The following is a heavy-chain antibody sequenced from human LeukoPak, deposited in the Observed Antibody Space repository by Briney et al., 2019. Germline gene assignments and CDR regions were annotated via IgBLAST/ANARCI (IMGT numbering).Heavy chain of an antibody. Sequence: PGGSLRLSCAASGFTFSSYAMHWVRQAPAKGLERVAVISYDGSNKYYADSVKGRFTISRDNSKNTLYLQMNSLRAEDTAVYYCARDEGDYYDSSGYYTFDYWGQGTLVTVSS. CDR2: ISYDGSNK. CDR1: GFTFSSYA. CDR3: ARDEGDYYDSSGYYTFDY. V-gene: IGHV3-30-3*01. D-gene: IGHD3-22*01. J-gene: IGHJ4*02.